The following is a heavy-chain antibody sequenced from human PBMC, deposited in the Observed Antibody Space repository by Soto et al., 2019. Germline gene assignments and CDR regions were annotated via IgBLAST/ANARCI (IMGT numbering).Heavy chain of an antibody. J-gene: IGHJ4*02. CDR2: ISWNSGSI. Sequence: QPGGSLRLSCAASGFTFDDYAMHWVRQAPGKGLEWVSGISWNSGSIGYADSVKGRFTISRDNAKNSLYLQMNSLRADDTAFYYCARGVSAGVDYWGQGTLVTVSS. CDR3: ARGVSAGVDY. CDR1: GFTFDDYA. V-gene: IGHV3-9*01. D-gene: IGHD1-26*01.